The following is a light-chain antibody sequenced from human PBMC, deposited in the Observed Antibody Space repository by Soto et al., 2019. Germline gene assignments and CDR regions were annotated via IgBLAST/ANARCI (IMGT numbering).Light chain of an antibody. CDR2: DVS. J-gene: IGLJ2*01. V-gene: IGLV2-14*01. Sequence: QSALTQPASVSGSPGQSITISCTGTSSDVGGYNYVSWYQQHPGKVPKLMIYDVSNRPSGVSNRLSGSKSGNTASLTISGRQAEDEADYYCSSYSSNSPPVVFGGGTKLTVL. CDR3: SSYSSNSPPVV. CDR1: SSDVGGYNY.